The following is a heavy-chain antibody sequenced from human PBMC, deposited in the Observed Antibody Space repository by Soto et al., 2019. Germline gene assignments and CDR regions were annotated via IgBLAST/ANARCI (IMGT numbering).Heavy chain of an antibody. CDR3: ARDRPPFDP. V-gene: IGHV3-33*01. CDR2: IWYDGSNK. Sequence: GGSLRLSCAASGFTFNSYGMHWVRQAPGKGLEWVAVIWYDGSNKHYADSVKGRFAISRDNSNNTLYLQMNSLRAEDTAVYYCARDRPPFDPWGQGTLVTVSS. CDR1: GFTFNSYG. J-gene: IGHJ5*02.